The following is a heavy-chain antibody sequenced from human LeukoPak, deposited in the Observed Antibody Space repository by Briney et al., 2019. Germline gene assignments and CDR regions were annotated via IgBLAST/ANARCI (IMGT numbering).Heavy chain of an antibody. V-gene: IGHV1-69*01. CDR3: ATDYPNYSSSWYVGRVPYYYYGMDV. CDR2: IIPIFGTA. J-gene: IGHJ6*02. D-gene: IGHD6-13*01. CDR1: GGTFSSYA. Sequence: AASVKVSCKASGGTFSSYAISWVRQAPGQGLEWMGGIIPIFGTANYAQKFQGRVTITADESTSTAYMELSSLRSEDTAVYYCATDYPNYSSSWYVGRVPYYYYGMDVWGQGTTVTVSS.